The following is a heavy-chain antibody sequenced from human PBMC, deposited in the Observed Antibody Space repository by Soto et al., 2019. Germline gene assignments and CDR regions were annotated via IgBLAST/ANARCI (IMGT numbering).Heavy chain of an antibody. J-gene: IGHJ5*02. Sequence: QVQLVESGGGVVQPGRSLRLSCAASGFTFTSYGMHWVRQAPGKRLEWVAVISNDGSNEYYADPVKGRFTISRDNSKYTLYLQMDSLRAEDTALYYCAKGGTSGLNNWFGPWGQGTLVTVSS. D-gene: IGHD6-19*01. V-gene: IGHV3-30*18. CDR1: GFTFTSYG. CDR2: ISNDGSNE. CDR3: AKGGTSGLNNWFGP.